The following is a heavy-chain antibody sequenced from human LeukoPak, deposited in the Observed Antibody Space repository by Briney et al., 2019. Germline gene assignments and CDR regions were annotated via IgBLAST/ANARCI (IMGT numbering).Heavy chain of an antibody. J-gene: IGHJ4*02. CDR2: IYYSGST. Sequence: TLSLTCPVSGGSISSGDYYWSWIRQPPGKGLEWIGYIYYSGSTYYNPSLKSRVTISVDTSKNQFSLKLSSVTAADTAVYYCARGLTIKFGGVIDYWGQGTLVTVSS. D-gene: IGHD3-16*02. CDR3: ARGLTIKFGGVIDY. V-gene: IGHV4-30-4*01. CDR1: GGSISSGDYY.